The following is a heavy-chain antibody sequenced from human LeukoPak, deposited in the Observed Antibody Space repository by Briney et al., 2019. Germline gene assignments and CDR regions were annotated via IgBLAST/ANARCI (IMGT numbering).Heavy chain of an antibody. CDR3: ARGLGPGYSNEGDY. J-gene: IGHJ4*02. CDR1: GGTFSSYA. D-gene: IGHD4-11*01. CDR2: MNPNSGNT. Sequence: ASVKVSCKASGGTFSSYAISWVRQAPGQGLEWMGWMNPNSGNTGYAQKFQGRVTMTRNTSISTAYMELSSLRSEDTAVYYCARGLGPGYSNEGDYWGQGTLVTVSS. V-gene: IGHV1-8*02.